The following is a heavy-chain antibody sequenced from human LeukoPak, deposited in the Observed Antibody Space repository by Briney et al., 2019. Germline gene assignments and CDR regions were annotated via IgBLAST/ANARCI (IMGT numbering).Heavy chain of an antibody. D-gene: IGHD2-21*02. CDR1: GGSFSDYY. CDR2: INHSGST. V-gene: IGHV4-34*01. Sequence: SETLSLTCAVYGGSFSDYYWSWIRQPPGKGLEWIGEINHSGSTNYNPSLKSRVTISVDTSKNQFSLKLSSVTAADTAVYYCARVRYCGGVCSWGQGTLVTVSS. J-gene: IGHJ5*02. CDR3: ARVRYCGGVCS.